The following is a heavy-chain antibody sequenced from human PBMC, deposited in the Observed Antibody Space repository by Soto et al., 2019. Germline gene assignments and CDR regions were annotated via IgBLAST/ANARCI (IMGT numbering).Heavy chain of an antibody. V-gene: IGHV3-11*01. CDR2: ISSSGSTI. Sequence: GGSLRLSCAASGSTFSDYYMSWIRQAPGKGLEWVSYISSSGSTIYYADSVKGRFTISRDNAKNSLYLQMNSLRAGDTAVYYCASSIAAAGPYYYYYGMDVWGQGTTVTVSS. CDR3: ASSIAAAGPYYYYYGMDV. D-gene: IGHD6-13*01. J-gene: IGHJ6*02. CDR1: GSTFSDYY.